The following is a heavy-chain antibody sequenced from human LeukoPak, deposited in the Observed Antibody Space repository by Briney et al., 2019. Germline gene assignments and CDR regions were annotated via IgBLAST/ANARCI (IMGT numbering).Heavy chain of an antibody. Sequence: PSETLSLTCTVSGGSISSYYWSWIRQPPGKGLEWIGYIHYTGSTNYNPSLKSRVTISVDTSKNQFSLKLSSVTAADTAVYYCARWYYYDSSGAVDYWGQGTLVTASS. CDR1: GGSISSYY. CDR2: IHYTGST. V-gene: IGHV4-59*01. J-gene: IGHJ4*02. CDR3: ARWYYYDSSGAVDY. D-gene: IGHD3-22*01.